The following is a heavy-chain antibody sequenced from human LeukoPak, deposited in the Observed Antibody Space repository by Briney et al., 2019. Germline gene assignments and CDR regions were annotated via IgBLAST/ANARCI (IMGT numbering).Heavy chain of an antibody. D-gene: IGHD5-18*01. CDR3: ARARGYSYGYYMDV. CDR1: GFSFSSFG. CDR2: IRSDGSVK. V-gene: IGHV3-30*02. J-gene: IGHJ6*03. Sequence: SGGPLRLSCAASGFSFSSFGMHWVRQAPGKGLEWEAYIRSDGSVKNYVDSVKGRFTISRDNSKNTLYLQMNSLRAEDTAVYYCARARGYSYGYYMDVWGKGTTVTVSS.